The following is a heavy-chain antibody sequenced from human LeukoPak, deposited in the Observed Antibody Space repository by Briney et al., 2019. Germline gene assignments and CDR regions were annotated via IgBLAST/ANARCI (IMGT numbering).Heavy chain of an antibody. Sequence: SETLSLTCAVYGGSFSGYYWSWIRQPPGKGLEWIGEINHSGSTNYNPSLKSRVTISVDTSKNQFSLKLSSVTAADTAVYYCARGLGSWGQGTLVTVSS. J-gene: IGHJ5*02. CDR1: GGSFSGYY. CDR3: ARGLGS. D-gene: IGHD2-2*03. V-gene: IGHV4-34*01. CDR2: INHSGST.